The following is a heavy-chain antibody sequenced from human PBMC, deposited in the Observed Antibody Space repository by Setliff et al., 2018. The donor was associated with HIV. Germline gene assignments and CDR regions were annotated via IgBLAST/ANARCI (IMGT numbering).Heavy chain of an antibody. CDR3: ARDPGSSAFDM. CDR2: INRDGRET. Sequence: PGGSLRLSCRASGFNFNTYWMSWVRQSPGKGLEFVANINRDGRETNHMDSVKGRFTISRDNAETSLYLQMNSLRVEDTAVYYCARDPGSSAFDMWGQGTMVTVSS. J-gene: IGHJ3*02. V-gene: IGHV3-7*03. CDR1: GFNFNTYW.